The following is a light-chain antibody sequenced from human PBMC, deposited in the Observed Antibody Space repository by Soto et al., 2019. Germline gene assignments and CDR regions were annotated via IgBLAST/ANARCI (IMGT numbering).Light chain of an antibody. J-gene: IGKJ1*01. CDR3: QQYNKWPRWT. CDR2: GAS. CDR1: QSVNSK. Sequence: ETGTTQTPATPSVSPGERAIHSCRASQSVNSKIAWYQQKPGQAPRLLIYGASTRATDIPARFSGSGSGTEFTLTISSLQSEDFAVYYCQQYNKWPRWTFGQGTKVDI. V-gene: IGKV3-15*01.